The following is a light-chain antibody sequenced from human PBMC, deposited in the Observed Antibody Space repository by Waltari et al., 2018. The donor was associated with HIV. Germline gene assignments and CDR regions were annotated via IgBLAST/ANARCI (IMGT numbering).Light chain of an antibody. CDR3: SSYTSSSPYA. Sequence: QSALTQPAAVSGPPGQPITISCTGTSSDVGGYNYVSWYQPHPGKAPKLMMYDVSNRPSGVSNRFSGSKSGNTASLTISGLQAEDEADYYCSSYTSSSPYAFGTGTKVTVL. V-gene: IGLV2-14*03. J-gene: IGLJ1*01. CDR2: DVS. CDR1: SSDVGGYNY.